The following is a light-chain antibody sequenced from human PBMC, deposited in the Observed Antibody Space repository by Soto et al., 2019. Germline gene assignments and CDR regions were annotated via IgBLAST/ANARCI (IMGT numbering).Light chain of an antibody. CDR1: SSDVGGYNY. V-gene: IGLV2-14*01. Sequence: QSVLTQPASVSGSPGQSITISCTGTSSDVGGYNYVSWYQQHPGKAPKLMIYDVSNRPSGVSNRFSGSKSGNTASLTISGLQAKDEADYYCSSYTSSSTRVFGTGTTVTV. CDR2: DVS. J-gene: IGLJ1*01. CDR3: SSYTSSSTRV.